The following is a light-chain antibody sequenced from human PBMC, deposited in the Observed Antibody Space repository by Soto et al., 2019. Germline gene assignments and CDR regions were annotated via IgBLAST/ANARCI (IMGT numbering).Light chain of an antibody. Sequence: QSALTQPASVSGSPGQSITISCTGTSSDIGAYNYVSWYRQHPGEAPKVIIYEVTHRPSGISSRFSGSKSGNTASLTISGLQAEDEADYYCSSYASDITHVFGGGTQLTVL. J-gene: IGLJ3*02. V-gene: IGLV2-14*01. CDR3: SSYASDITHV. CDR1: SSDIGAYNY. CDR2: EVT.